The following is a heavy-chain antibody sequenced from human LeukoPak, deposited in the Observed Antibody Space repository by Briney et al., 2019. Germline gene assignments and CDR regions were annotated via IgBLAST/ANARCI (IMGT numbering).Heavy chain of an antibody. CDR3: AKGTMVRVVFDY. J-gene: IGHJ4*02. V-gene: IGHV3-30*18. D-gene: IGHD3-10*01. CDR1: GFTFSSYG. Sequence: GGSLRLSCAASGFTFSSYGMHWVRQAPGKGLEWVAVISYDGSNKYYADSVKGRFTISRDNSKNTLYLQMNSLRAEDTAVYYCAKGTMVRVVFDYWGQGTLVTVSS. CDR2: ISYDGSNK.